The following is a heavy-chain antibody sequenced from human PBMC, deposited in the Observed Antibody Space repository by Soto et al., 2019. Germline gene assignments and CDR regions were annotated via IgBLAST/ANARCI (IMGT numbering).Heavy chain of an antibody. J-gene: IGHJ6*04. CDR1: GFTFSSYG. CDR3: GRDTRKEMATRNYYYYSGRDV. V-gene: IGHV3-33*01. CDR2: IWYDGSNK. Sequence: QVQLVESGGGVVQPGRSLRLSCAASGFTFSSYGMHWVRQAPGKGLEWVAVIWYDGSNKYYADSVKGRFTISRDNSKNTLYLQMNSLRAEDTAVYYCGRDTRKEMATRNYYYYSGRDVWGKGTTVTVSS. D-gene: IGHD5-12*01.